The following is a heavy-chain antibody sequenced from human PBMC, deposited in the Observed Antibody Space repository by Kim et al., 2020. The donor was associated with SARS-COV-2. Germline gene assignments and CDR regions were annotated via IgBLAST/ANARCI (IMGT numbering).Heavy chain of an antibody. V-gene: IGHV4-39*07. D-gene: IGHD6-19*01. Sequence: SETLSLTCTVSGGSISSSSYYWGWIRQPPGKGLEWIGSIYYSGSTYYNPSLKSRVTISVDTSKNQFSLKLSSVTAADTAVYYCARNPPGRVAGPTRFDP. CDR1: GGSISSSSYY. CDR3: ARNPPGRVAGPTRFDP. J-gene: IGHJ5*02. CDR2: IYYSGST.